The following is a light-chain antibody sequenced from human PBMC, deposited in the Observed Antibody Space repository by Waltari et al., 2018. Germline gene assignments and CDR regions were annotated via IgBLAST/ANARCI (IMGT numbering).Light chain of an antibody. J-gene: IGLJ1*01. Sequence: QSALTQPPSASGSPGQSVTISCTGTSGDVADQTFVSWYQQHPGKAPQLIIYEVTERPSGVPDRVSGSKSGNTASLTVSGLQAEDEADYFCSSRAGSNNFVFGSGTKVSVL. V-gene: IGLV2-8*01. CDR2: EVT. CDR3: SSRAGSNNFV. CDR1: SGDVADQTF.